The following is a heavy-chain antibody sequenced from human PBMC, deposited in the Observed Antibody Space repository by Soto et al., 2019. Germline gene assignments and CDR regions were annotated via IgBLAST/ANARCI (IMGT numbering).Heavy chain of an antibody. CDR3: ARVRGGGSEYFFDY. CDR2: INPKSGGT. V-gene: IGHV1-2*04. D-gene: IGHD2-15*01. Sequence: QVQLVQSGAEVKKPGASVKVSCKASGYSFTDYHIHWVRQAPGQGLEWLGRINPKSGGTSTAQKFQGWVTMTTDTSISTASMELTRLTSDDTAIYYCARVRGGGSEYFFDYWGQGTLVTVSS. CDR1: GYSFTDYH. J-gene: IGHJ4*02.